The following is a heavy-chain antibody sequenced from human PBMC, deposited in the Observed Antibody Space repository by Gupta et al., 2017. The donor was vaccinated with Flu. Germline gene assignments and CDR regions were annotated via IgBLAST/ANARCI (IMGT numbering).Heavy chain of an antibody. CDR2: MNPKSGNT. J-gene: IGHJ5*02. CDR3: AGQRERQDWFEP. D-gene: IGHD1-1*01. V-gene: IGHV1-8*01. Sequence: QLQLVQSGAEVRKPGASVKVSCKAAGSPFTIYDVQLVRQPTGQGLEWMGWMNPKSGNTGYAQKFQGRVTMTRNTSTNTAYMELSSLRSEDTAVYYCAGQRERQDWFEPWGQGTLVTVSS. CDR1: GSPFTIYD.